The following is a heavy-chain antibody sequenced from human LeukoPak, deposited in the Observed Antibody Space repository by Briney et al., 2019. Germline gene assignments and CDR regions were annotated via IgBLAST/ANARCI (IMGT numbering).Heavy chain of an antibody. D-gene: IGHD6-19*01. J-gene: IGHJ4*02. CDR1: GVSISTYS. CDR2: IYGSGYT. Sequence: PSETLSLTCTVSGVSISTYSWSWIRQPPGKGLEWIGYIYGSGYTNYNPSLKSRVTMSIDTSKNHFSLKLTSVTAADTATYYCARETSLAGFASGLGFNYWGQGILVTVSS. CDR3: ARETSLAGFASGLGFNY. V-gene: IGHV4-59*01.